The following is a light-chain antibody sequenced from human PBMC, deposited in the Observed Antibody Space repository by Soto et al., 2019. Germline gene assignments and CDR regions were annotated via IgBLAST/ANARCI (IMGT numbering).Light chain of an antibody. CDR1: QTISTS. J-gene: IGKJ1*01. Sequence: DIQMTQSPSTLSAFVGDRVTITCRASQTISTSLAWYQQKPGKAPKLLIYLASTLQSGVPARFSGSGSATEFTLSISSLQPDDFATYYCQQYGTSSRTFGQGTTVDIK. CDR2: LAS. V-gene: IGKV1-5*03. CDR3: QQYGTSSRT.